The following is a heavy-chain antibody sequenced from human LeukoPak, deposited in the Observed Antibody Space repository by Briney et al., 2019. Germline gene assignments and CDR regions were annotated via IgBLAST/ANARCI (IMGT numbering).Heavy chain of an antibody. CDR3: ARGSVMTSDYYYDMDV. V-gene: IGHV1-46*01. Sequence: EASVKVSCKASGYTFTRYYMHWVRQAPGQGLEWMGIINPSGGSRTYAEQFQGRVTMTRDTSTSTGYMELSSLRSEDTAVYYCARGSVMTSDYYYDMDVEGQGTTVTVSS. J-gene: IGHJ6*02. D-gene: IGHD2-21*02. CDR1: GYTFTRYY. CDR2: INPSGGSR.